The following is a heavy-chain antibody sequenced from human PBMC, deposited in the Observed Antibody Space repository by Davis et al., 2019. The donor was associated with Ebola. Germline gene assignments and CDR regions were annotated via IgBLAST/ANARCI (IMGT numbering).Heavy chain of an antibody. V-gene: IGHV5-51*01. Sequence: GESLKISCKGSGYSFTSYWIGWVRQMPGKGLEWMGIIYPGDSDTRYSPSFQGQVTISADKSISTAYLQWSSLKASDTAMYYCARRAGATRHYYYGMDVWGQGTTVTVSS. CDR1: GYSFTSYW. CDR2: IYPGDSDT. CDR3: ARRAGATRHYYYGMDV. J-gene: IGHJ6*02. D-gene: IGHD1-26*01.